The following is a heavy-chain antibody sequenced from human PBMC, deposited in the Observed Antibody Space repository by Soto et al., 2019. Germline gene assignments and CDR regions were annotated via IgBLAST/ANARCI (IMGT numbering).Heavy chain of an antibody. D-gene: IGHD3-9*01. Sequence: LSCAASGFTFSSYAMSWVRQAPGKGLEWVSAISGSGGSTYYADSVKGRFTISRDNSKNTLYLQMNSLRAEDTAVYSCATALLTGYFYGMDVWGQGTTVTVSS. CDR1: GFTFSSYA. V-gene: IGHV3-23*01. CDR2: ISGSGGST. J-gene: IGHJ6*02. CDR3: ATALLTGYFYGMDV.